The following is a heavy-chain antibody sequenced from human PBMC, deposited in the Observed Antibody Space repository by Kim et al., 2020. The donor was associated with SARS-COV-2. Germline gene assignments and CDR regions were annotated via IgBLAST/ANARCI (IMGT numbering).Heavy chain of an antibody. CDR1: GYTFTRYD. J-gene: IGHJ3*02. V-gene: IGHV1-8*01. D-gene: IGHD4-17*01. CDR2: MHPNTGNT. CDR3: ALDYGATFFYLAI. Sequence: ASVKVSCKASGYTFTRYDIHWVRQAPGQGLEWLGWMHPNTGNTGYAQKFQGRVTMTRDTSINTAYMELSGLTFDDTAFYYCALDYGATFFYLAIW.